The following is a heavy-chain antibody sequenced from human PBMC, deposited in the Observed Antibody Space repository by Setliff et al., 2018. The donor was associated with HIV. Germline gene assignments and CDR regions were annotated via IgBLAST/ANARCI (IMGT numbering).Heavy chain of an antibody. CDR1: AYSISSGYY. D-gene: IGHD3-22*01. CDR3: VRAPGTSMIVLVTHVAFDI. Sequence: SETLSLTCVVSAYSISSGYYWGWIRQSPRKGLEWIGSIYYSGSTYYNPSLKSRVTISLDASKNRVSLNLTSVTAADTAVYYCVRAPGTSMIVLVTHVAFDIWGQGTMVTVSS. V-gene: IGHV4-38-2*01. CDR2: IYYSGST. J-gene: IGHJ3*02.